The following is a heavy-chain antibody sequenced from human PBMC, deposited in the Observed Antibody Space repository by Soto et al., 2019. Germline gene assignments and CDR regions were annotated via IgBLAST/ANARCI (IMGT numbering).Heavy chain of an antibody. CDR1: GFTFSNYA. D-gene: IGHD6-19*01. Sequence: GGSLRLSCAASGFTFSNYAMNWVRQAPGKGLEWVSVISATDDGTYYADSVKGRFTNSRDKSKNTLYLQMSSLRAEDTAVYYCAKERRQWLIDCWGQGTLVTVSS. J-gene: IGHJ4*02. CDR3: AKERRQWLIDC. V-gene: IGHV3-23*01. CDR2: ISATDDGT.